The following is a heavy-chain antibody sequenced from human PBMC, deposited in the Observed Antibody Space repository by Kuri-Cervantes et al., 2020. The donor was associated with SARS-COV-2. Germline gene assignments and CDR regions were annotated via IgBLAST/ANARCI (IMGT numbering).Heavy chain of an antibody. CDR1: GFIASSKY. J-gene: IGHJ6*02. CDR2: IYSGCST. D-gene: IGHD3-3*01. CDR3: ARDQQYYDFGSGLTKYYYYGMHV. V-gene: IGHV3-53*05. Sequence: GGSLRLSCGAFGFIASSKYISWFRQAPGWGLEWVSVIYSGCSTYYADSVKGRFTISRDNSKNTVYLQMNGLRAEDTAVYYCARDQQYYDFGSGLTKYYYYGMHVWGQGPTVTVSS.